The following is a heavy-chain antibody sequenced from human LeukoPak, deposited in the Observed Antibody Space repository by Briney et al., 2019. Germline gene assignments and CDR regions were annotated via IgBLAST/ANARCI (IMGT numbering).Heavy chain of an antibody. CDR3: AKGRMSPYSSSWYYFDY. V-gene: IGHV3-30*18. CDR2: ISYDGSNE. CDR1: GFTFSSYG. D-gene: IGHD6-13*01. Sequence: GRSLRLSCAASGFTFSSYGMHWVRQAPGKGLEWVAVISYDGSNEYYADSVKGRFTISRDNSKNTLYLQMNSLRAEDTAVYYCAKGRMSPYSSSWYYFDYWGQGTLVTVSS. J-gene: IGHJ4*02.